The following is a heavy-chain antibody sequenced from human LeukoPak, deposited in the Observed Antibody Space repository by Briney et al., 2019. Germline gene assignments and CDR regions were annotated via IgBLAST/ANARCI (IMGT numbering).Heavy chain of an antibody. J-gene: IGHJ4*02. D-gene: IGHD3-22*01. Sequence: ASVKVSCKASGYTFTSYYMHWVRQAPGQGLEWMGIINPSGGSTSYAQKFQGRVTMTRDTSTSTVYMELSSLRSEDTAVYYCARDGYDSSGYYSPPFDYWGQGTLVTVSS. CDR1: GYTFTSYY. CDR3: ARDGYDSSGYYSPPFDY. CDR2: INPSGGST. V-gene: IGHV1-46*01.